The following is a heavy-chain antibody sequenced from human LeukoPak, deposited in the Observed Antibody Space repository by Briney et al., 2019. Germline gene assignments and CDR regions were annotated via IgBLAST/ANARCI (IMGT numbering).Heavy chain of an antibody. J-gene: IGHJ5*02. Sequence: SQTLSLTCAISGDSVSSNSVTWNWIRQSPSRGLEWLGRTYYRSTWYNDYAVSVRGRVTVNPDTSKSQFSLHLNSVTPEDTAVYYCARRLTQYDCFDPWGQGILVTVSS. CDR3: ARRLTQYDCFDP. CDR1: GDSVSSNSVT. CDR2: TYYRSTWYN. D-gene: IGHD2-2*01. V-gene: IGHV6-1*01.